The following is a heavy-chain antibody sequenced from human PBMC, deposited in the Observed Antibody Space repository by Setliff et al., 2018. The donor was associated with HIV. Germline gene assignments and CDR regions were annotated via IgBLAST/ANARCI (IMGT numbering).Heavy chain of an antibody. CDR2: INTDGSAT. Sequence: HPGGSLRLSCAASGFTFSSYWMHWVRQAPGKGLVWVSGINTDGSATRYADSVRGRFTISRDNAKNTLYLQINILRAEDTAVYYCTTSSGSFYQYYYYMDVWGKGTTVTVSS. D-gene: IGHD1-26*01. CDR1: GFTFSSYW. CDR3: TTSSGSFYQYYYYMDV. V-gene: IGHV3-74*01. J-gene: IGHJ6*03.